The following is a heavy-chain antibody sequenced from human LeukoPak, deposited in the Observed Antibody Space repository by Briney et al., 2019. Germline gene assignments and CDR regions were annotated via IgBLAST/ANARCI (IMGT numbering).Heavy chain of an antibody. D-gene: IGHD3-22*01. CDR2: ISSSGYYI. J-gene: IGHJ4*01. CDR3: ARETNTSDTSGYIRADVRRADH. CDR1: GFTFSLYS. V-gene: IGHV3-21*06. Sequence: KPGGSVTHLRAASGFTFSLYSKSWVRQAPGEGLEWVATISSSGYYIYYIDSVKGRFTISRDNARNSLYLQMNSLRAEDTAVYYCARETNTSDTSGYIRADVRRADHWGEGSLVTVSS.